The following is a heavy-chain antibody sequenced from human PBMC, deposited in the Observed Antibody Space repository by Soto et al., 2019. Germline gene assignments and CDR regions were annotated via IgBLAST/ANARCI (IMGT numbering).Heavy chain of an antibody. V-gene: IGHV1-2*04. CDR2: INPNSGGT. D-gene: IGHD3-3*01. Sequence: ASVKVSCKASGYTFTSYYMHWVRQAPGQGLEWMGWINPNSGGTNYAQKFQGWVTMTRDTSISTAYMELSRLRSDDTAVYYCARGGPGYYDFWSGYFDYWGQGTLVTVSS. J-gene: IGHJ4*02. CDR1: GYTFTSYY. CDR3: ARGGPGYYDFWSGYFDY.